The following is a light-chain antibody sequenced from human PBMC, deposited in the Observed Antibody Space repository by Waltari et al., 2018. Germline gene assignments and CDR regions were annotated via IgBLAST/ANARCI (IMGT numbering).Light chain of an antibody. CDR3: QQLNSFPYT. J-gene: IGKJ2*01. CDR2: AAS. CDR1: QGISSY. V-gene: IGKV1-9*01. Sequence: DIQLTQSTSFLSASVRDRVTITCRASQGISSYLAWYQQQPGEAPKLLISAASTLQSGVPSRFSGSGSGTEFTLTIRSLQPEDFATYYCQQLNSFPYTFGQGTKLDIK.